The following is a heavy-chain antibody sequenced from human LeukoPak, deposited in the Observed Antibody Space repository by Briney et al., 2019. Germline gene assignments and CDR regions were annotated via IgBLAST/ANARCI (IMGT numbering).Heavy chain of an antibody. CDR1: GYTFTGYY. J-gene: IGHJ4*02. CDR2: INPNSGGT. V-gene: IGHV1-2*02. D-gene: IGHD2-2*02. Sequence: EASGKVSCKASGYTFTGYYMHWVRQAPGQGLEWMGWINPNSGGTNYAQKFQGRVTMTRDTSISTAYMELSRLRSDDTAVYYCARERTRGYCSSTSCYMSYGYWGQGTLVTVSS. CDR3: ARERTRGYCSSTSCYMSYGY.